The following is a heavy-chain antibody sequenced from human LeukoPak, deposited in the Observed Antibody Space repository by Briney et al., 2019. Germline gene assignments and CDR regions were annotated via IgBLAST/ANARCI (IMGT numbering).Heavy chain of an antibody. Sequence: PGGSLRLSCAASGFTFSSYAMSWVRQAPGKGLEWVSAISGSGGSTYYADSVKGRFTISRDNSKNTLYLQMNSLRAEDTAVYYCANTEGSGSYGFPYYYYGMDVWGQGTTVTVSS. J-gene: IGHJ6*02. V-gene: IGHV3-23*01. D-gene: IGHD1-26*01. CDR1: GFTFSSYA. CDR3: ANTEGSGSYGFPYYYYGMDV. CDR2: ISGSGGST.